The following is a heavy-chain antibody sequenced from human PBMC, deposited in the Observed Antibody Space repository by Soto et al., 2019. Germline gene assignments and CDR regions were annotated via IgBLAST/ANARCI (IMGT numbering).Heavy chain of an antibody. Sequence: QLQLQESGPGLVKPSETLSLTCTVSGGSLRSSSYYWGWMRQPPGKGLEWIGSIYYSGSTYYNPSLKGRVTVSEGTTKKQFSLQLSFAGAPDTAVYYHARPAGQRLWDYEYFDLWGRGTRVAVAS. D-gene: IGHD3-16*01. CDR2: IYYSGST. CDR1: GGSLRSSSYY. J-gene: IGHJ2*01. V-gene: IGHV4-39*01. CDR3: ARPAGQRLWDYEYFDL.